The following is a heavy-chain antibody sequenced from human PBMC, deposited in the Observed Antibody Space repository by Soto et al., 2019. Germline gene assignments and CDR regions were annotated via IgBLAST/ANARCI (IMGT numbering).Heavy chain of an antibody. J-gene: IGHJ6*02. CDR2: INPQTGGT. CDR3: ARERYQVISDGMDV. Sequence: ASVKVSCKASGYTFTGYYIHWVREAPGQGLEWMGWINPQTGGTSYAQKFQGRVTLSRDTSINTAYLELSRLRSDDAAVYFWARERYQVISDGMDVWGQGTTVTVSS. D-gene: IGHD2-2*01. V-gene: IGHV1-2*02. CDR1: GYTFTGYY.